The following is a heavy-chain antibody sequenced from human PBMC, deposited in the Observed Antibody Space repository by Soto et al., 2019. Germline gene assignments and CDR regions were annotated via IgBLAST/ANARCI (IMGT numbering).Heavy chain of an antibody. J-gene: IGHJ6*02. V-gene: IGHV1-18*01. CDR3: AREPGIAAAGAYYYYYGMDG. CDR2: ISAYNGNT. CDR1: GYTFTSYG. D-gene: IGHD6-13*01. Sequence: ASVKVSCKASGYTFTSYGISWVRQAPGQGLEWMGWISAYNGNTNYAQKLQGRVTMTTDTSTSTAYMELRSLRSDDTAVYYCAREPGIAAAGAYYYYYGMDGWGQGTTVNVSS.